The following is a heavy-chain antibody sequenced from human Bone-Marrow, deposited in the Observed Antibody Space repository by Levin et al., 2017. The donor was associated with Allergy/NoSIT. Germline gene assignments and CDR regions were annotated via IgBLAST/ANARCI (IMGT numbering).Heavy chain of an antibody. J-gene: IGHJ6*03. CDR1: EFIVLNAW. CDR3: TTLHGGGDDSAHTPKDYYMDV. CDR2: IKSRAHGGAT. Sequence: PGGSLRLSCVASEFIVLNAWMTWVRQTPGKGLEWVGRIKSRAHGGATDYAAPVKGRFTISRDDSKKTLYLQMNSLKTEDTAVYFCTTLHGGGDDSAHTPKDYYMDVWGKGTTVIVSS. V-gene: IGHV3-15*01. D-gene: IGHD2-21*02.